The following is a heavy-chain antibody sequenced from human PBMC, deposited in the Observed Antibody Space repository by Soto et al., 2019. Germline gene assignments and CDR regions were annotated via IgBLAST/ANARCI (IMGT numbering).Heavy chain of an antibody. J-gene: IGHJ4*02. CDR1: GYTFTSYD. D-gene: IGHD6-19*01. V-gene: IGHV1-8*01. CDR2: MNPNSGNT. Sequence: ASVKVSCKASGYTFTSYDINWVRQATGQGLEWMGWMNPNSGNTGYAQKFQGRVTMTRNTSISTAYMELSSLRSEDTAVYYCARGIAVAGIMGVDYWGQGTLVTVSS. CDR3: ARGIAVAGIMGVDY.